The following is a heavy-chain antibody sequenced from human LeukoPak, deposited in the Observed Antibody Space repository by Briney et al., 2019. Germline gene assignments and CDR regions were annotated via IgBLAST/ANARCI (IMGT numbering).Heavy chain of an antibody. D-gene: IGHD3-3*01. CDR2: IYYSGST. CDR3: ARGRGYYDFWSGYYFFDY. J-gene: IGHJ4*02. CDR1: GGSISSSSYY. Sequence: SETLSLTCTVSGGSISSSSYYWGWIRQPPGKGLEWIGSIYYSGSTYYNPSLKSRVTISVDTSKNQFSLKLSSVTAADTAVYYCARGRGYYDFWSGYYFFDYWDQGTLVTVSS. V-gene: IGHV4-39*07.